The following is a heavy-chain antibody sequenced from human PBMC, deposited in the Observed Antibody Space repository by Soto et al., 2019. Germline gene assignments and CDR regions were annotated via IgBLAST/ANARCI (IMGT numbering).Heavy chain of an antibody. D-gene: IGHD3-16*01. CDR2: IKRKTDGGTP. J-gene: IGHJ4*02. V-gene: IGHV3-15*01. Sequence: PGGSLRLSCAASGFTLSSAWMSWVRQAPGKGLEWLGRIKRKTDGGTPDYTAPVKGRFIISRDDSKNKLYLQMNSLKTEDAAVYYWTTNRGEWYYFDYWGQGTVVTVSS. CDR1: GFTLSSAW. CDR3: TTNRGEWYYFDY.